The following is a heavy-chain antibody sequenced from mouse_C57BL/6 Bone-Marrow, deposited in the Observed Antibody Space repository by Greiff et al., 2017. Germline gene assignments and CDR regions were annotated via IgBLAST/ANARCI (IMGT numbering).Heavy chain of an antibody. V-gene: IGHV3-6*01. CDR1: GYSITSGYY. D-gene: IGHD2-4*01. CDR2: ISYDGSN. CDR3: ARGAGSYDYEGYFDY. J-gene: IGHJ2*01. Sequence: EVKVEESGPGLVKPSQSLSLTCSVTGYSITSGYYWNWIRQFPGNKLEWMGYISYDGSNNYNPSLKNRISITRDTSKNQFFLKLNSVTTEDTATYYCARGAGSYDYEGYFDYWGQGTTLTVSS.